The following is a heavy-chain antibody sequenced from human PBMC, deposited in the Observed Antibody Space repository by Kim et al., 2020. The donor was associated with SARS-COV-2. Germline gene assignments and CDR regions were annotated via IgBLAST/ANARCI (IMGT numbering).Heavy chain of an antibody. D-gene: IGHD1-26*01. CDR1: GFTFNTYG. V-gene: IGHV3-30*18. Sequence: GGSLRLSCAASGFTFNTYGMHWVRQAPGKGLEWVAVISYDGSHKYYADSVKGRFTISRDNSKNTLYLQMNSLRIEDTAVYYCAKSFSGSYFGYDYWGQGT. CDR3: AKSFSGSYFGYDY. CDR2: ISYDGSHK. J-gene: IGHJ4*02.